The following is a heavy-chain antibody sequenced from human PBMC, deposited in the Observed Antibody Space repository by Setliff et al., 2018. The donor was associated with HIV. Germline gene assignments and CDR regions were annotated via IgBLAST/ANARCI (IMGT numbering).Heavy chain of an antibody. D-gene: IGHD1-26*01. CDR1: GFSFRDYY. V-gene: IGHV3-7*03. CDR2: IKQGESEM. CDR3: ARNTDVDSVYRPFHI. Sequence: GGSLRLSCAASGFSFRDYYMNWIRQAPGKGLEWVATIKQGESEMQYVDSVKGRFTISRDNAKNSLYLQMNSLRAEDTAVYYCARNTDVDSVYRPFHIWGQGTMVTVSS. J-gene: IGHJ3*02.